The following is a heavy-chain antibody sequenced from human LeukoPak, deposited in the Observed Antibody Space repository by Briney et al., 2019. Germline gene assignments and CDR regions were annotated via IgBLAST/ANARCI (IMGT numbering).Heavy chain of an antibody. Sequence: ASVKVSCKASGYTFTNYYMYWVRQAPGQGLEWMGIINPSGGSTSYAQKFQGRLTMTRDTSTSTVYMELSSLRSEDAAVYYCARDKGTTRCYADYWGQGTLVTVSS. J-gene: IGHJ4*02. CDR2: INPSGGST. D-gene: IGHD2-2*01. CDR1: GYTFTNYY. CDR3: ARDKGTTRCYADY. V-gene: IGHV1-46*01.